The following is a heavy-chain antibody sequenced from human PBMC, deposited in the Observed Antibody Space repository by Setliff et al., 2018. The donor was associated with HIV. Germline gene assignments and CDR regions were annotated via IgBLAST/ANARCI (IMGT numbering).Heavy chain of an antibody. D-gene: IGHD7-27*01. V-gene: IGHV1-2*02. J-gene: IGHJ6*03. CDR3: ARDRTQQNWGSRGYYYMDV. CDR2: INPNSGDT. CDR1: GDTLTDYY. Sequence: ASVKVSCKSSGDTLTDYYMHWVRQAPGQGFEWIGWINPNSGDTNYAQKFQGRVNMTRETSISTVYMELSGLRSDDTAVYYCARDRTQQNWGSRGYYYMDVWGNGTTVTVSS.